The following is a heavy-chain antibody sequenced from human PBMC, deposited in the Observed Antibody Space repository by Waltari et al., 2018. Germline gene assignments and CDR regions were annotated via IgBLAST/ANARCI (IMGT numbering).Heavy chain of an antibody. V-gene: IGHV3-48*01. CDR2: ISSSSSTI. Sequence: EVQLVESGGGLVQPGGSLRLSCAASGFPFGTIGRTWFRQAQGKGLEWVSYISSSSSTIYYADSVKGRFTISRDNAKNSLYLQMNSLRAEDTAVYYCARGGGSSGWLADYWGQGTLVTVSS. CDR1: GFPFGTIG. J-gene: IGHJ4*02. D-gene: IGHD6-19*01. CDR3: ARGGGSSGWLADY.